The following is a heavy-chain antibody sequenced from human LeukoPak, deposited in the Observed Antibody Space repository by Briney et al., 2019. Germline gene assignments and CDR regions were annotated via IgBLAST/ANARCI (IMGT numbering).Heavy chain of an antibody. Sequence: GGSLRLSCAASGCTFSSYGMHWVRQAPGKGLEGVAVISEDGINKYYADSVKGRFTISRDNSKNTLYLQMNSLRAEAPAVYSCAKDFSASGSDYFAYWGQGTLVTVSS. CDR3: AKDFSASGSDYFAY. J-gene: IGHJ4*02. CDR2: ISEDGINK. CDR1: GCTFSSYG. D-gene: IGHD5-12*01. V-gene: IGHV3-30*18.